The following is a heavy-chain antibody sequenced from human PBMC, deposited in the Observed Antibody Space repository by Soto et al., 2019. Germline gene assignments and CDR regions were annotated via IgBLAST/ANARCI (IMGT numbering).Heavy chain of an antibody. CDR2: INHRGTT. D-gene: IGHD1-26*01. CDR1: GGSFSGYY. V-gene: IGHV4-34*01. Sequence: SATLSITCAGYGGSFSGYYWNWIRQPPGKGLEWIGKINHRGTTNYNPSLKSRVTISIDTSRNQLSLKLSSVTAADTAVYYCARGLVGATHYDAFDIWGQGTMVTVS. J-gene: IGHJ3*02. CDR3: ARGLVGATHYDAFDI.